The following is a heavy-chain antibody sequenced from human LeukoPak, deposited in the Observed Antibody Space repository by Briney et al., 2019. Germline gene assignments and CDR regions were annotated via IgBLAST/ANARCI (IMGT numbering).Heavy chain of an antibody. CDR1: GFTFSNYG. D-gene: IGHD4-17*01. Sequence: QPGGSLRLSCAASGFTFSNYGMHWVRQAPGKRLEWVALISYDGSYEYYADSVKGRFTISRDNSKNTLYLQMNSVRAEDTAVYYCAKARASTDDYYYYHMDVWGQGTTVTVSS. CDR3: AKARASTDDYYYYHMDV. J-gene: IGHJ6*02. CDR2: ISYDGSYE. V-gene: IGHV3-30*18.